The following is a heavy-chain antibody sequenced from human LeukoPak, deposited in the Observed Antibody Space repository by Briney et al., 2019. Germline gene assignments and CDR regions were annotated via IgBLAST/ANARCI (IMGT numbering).Heavy chain of an antibody. J-gene: IGHJ4*02. D-gene: IGHD6-19*01. Sequence: GGSLRLSCAAAGFTFSSFSMNWVRQAPGKGLEWVSGITGNGATTYYADSVKGRFTISRDNSKNTLYLQLNSMRAEDTATYYCAKDFAVAAYFDYWGQGTLITVSS. CDR2: ITGNGATT. CDR1: GFTFSSFS. CDR3: AKDFAVAAYFDY. V-gene: IGHV3-23*01.